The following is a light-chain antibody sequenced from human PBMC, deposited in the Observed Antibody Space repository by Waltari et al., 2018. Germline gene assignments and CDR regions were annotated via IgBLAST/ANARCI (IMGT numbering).Light chain of an antibody. V-gene: IGKV1-9*01. CDR1: EDISAF. CDR3: QHIKNFPLS. CDR2: AAS. J-gene: IGKJ4*01. Sequence: QLTQSPSLSASVGDRVTITCRASEDISAFLAWFQQKPGKAPELLIFAASNLQSGVPSRFSGSGSGTDFTLTISSLQPEDFATYYCQHIKNFPLSFGGGTNVEIK.